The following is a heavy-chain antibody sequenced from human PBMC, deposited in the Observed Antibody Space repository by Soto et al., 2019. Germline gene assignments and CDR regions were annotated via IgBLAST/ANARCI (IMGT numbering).Heavy chain of an antibody. D-gene: IGHD6-19*01. J-gene: IGHJ5*02. CDR3: ARVASNSTGWYIWFDP. CDR2: IIPKFGTT. Sequence: QVQLVQSGAEVKKPGSSGKVSCKASGGTFSTYPINWVRQAPGQGLEYMGGIIPKFGTTNYAQKFRGTVTITADESTSTAYMDLNNLRSEDTAVYYCARVASNSTGWYIWFDPWGQGTLVTVSS. CDR1: GGTFSTYP. V-gene: IGHV1-69*01.